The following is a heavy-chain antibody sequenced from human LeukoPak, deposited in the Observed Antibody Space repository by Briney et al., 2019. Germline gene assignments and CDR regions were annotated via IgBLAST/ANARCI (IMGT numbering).Heavy chain of an antibody. Sequence: GGSLRLSCAASGFTFSDYLMDWVRQPPGKGLEWVGRARNKPNSYTTEYAASVKGRFTISRDDSKKSLYLQMNSLKTEDTAVYYCARIYDAGAFDIWGQGTMVTVSS. CDR2: ARNKPNSYTT. D-gene: IGHD4/OR15-4a*01. CDR1: GFTFSDYL. CDR3: ARIYDAGAFDI. V-gene: IGHV3-72*01. J-gene: IGHJ3*02.